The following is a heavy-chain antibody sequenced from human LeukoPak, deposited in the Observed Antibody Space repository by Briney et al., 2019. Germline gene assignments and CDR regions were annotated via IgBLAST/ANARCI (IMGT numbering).Heavy chain of an antibody. CDR2: IIPIFGTA. Sequence: SVKVSCKASGGTFSSYAISWVRQAPGQGLEWMGGIIPIFGTANYAQKFQGRVTITADESTSTAYMELSSLRSEDTAVYYCARALTSIGRQSGYDFVGYWGQGTLVTVSS. CDR1: GGTFSSYA. V-gene: IGHV1-69*01. J-gene: IGHJ4*02. CDR3: ARALTSIGRQSGYDFVGY. D-gene: IGHD5-12*01.